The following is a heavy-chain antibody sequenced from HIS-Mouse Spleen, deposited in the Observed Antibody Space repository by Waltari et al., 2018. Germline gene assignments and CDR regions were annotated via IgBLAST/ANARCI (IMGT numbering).Heavy chain of an antibody. D-gene: IGHD6-13*01. CDR1: GGSISSSSYY. CDR2: IYYSGST. Sequence: QLQLQESGPGLVKPSETLSLTCTVSGGSISSSSYYWGWIRQPPGKGLEGIGSIYYSGSTYNNPALKCRVTISVDTSKNQFSLKLSSVTAADTAVYYCAREIPYSSSWYDWYFDLWGRGTLVTVSS. J-gene: IGHJ2*01. CDR3: AREIPYSSSWYDWYFDL. V-gene: IGHV4-39*07.